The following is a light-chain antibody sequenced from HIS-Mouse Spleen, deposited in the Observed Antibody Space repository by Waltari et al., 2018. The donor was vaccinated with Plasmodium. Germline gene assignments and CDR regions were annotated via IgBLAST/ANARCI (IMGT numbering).Light chain of an antibody. V-gene: IGKV1-8*01. J-gene: IGKJ4*01. CDR3: QQYYSYLLT. CDR1: QGISSY. Sequence: AIRMTQSPSSFSASTGDRVTITCRASQGISSYLAWYQQKPGKAPKLLIYAASTLQSGVPSRFSGSGSGTDFTLTISCLQSEDFETYYCQQYYSYLLTFGGGTKVEIK. CDR2: AAS.